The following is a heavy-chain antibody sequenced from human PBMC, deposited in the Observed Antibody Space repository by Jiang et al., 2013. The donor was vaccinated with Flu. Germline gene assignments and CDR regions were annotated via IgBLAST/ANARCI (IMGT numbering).Heavy chain of an antibody. V-gene: IGHV1-58*02. Sequence: QLVESGPEVKKPGTSVKVSCKASGFTFTSSAMQWVRQARGQRLEWIGWIVVGSGNTNYAQKFQERVTITRDMSTSTAYMELSSLRSEDTAVYYCAAGIEERFLEWASFDYVGQGTLVTVSS. CDR2: IVVGSGNT. D-gene: IGHD3-3*01. J-gene: IGHJ4*02. CDR1: GFTFTSSA. CDR3: AAGIEERFLEWASFDY.